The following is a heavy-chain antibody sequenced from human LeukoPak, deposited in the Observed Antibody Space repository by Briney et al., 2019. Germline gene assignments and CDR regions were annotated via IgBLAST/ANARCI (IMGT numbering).Heavy chain of an antibody. D-gene: IGHD3-3*01. V-gene: IGHV1-2*06. CDR2: INPNSGGT. CDR3: ATLLDPDSAEWLLWLGY. CDR1: GGAFSSYA. Sequence: ASVKVSCKASGGAFSSYAISWVRQAPGQGLEWMGRINPNSGGTNYAQKFQGRVTMTRDTSISTAYMELSRLRSDDTAVYYCATLLDPDSAEWLLWLGYWGQGTLVTVSS. J-gene: IGHJ4*02.